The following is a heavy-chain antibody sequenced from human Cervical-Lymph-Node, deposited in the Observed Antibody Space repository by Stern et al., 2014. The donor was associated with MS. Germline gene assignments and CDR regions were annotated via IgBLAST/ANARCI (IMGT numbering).Heavy chain of an antibody. CDR2: ISYDGNSK. V-gene: IGHV3-30-3*01. CDR1: GFTFSSYT. Sequence: VQLVESGGGVVQPGRSLRLSCAASGFTFSSYTMHWVRQAPGKGLEWVAVISYDGNSKFYADSVKGRFTISRDNSKNTLFLQMNSLRTEDAAVYYCARDGRSVWGQGTLVTVSS. CDR3: ARDGRSV. J-gene: IGHJ4*02.